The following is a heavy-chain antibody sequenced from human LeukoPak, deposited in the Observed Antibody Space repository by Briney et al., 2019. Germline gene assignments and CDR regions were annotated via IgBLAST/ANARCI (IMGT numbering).Heavy chain of an antibody. CDR1: GFTFSSYA. D-gene: IGHD4-17*01. V-gene: IGHV3-30-3*01. CDR3: ARAWVYREIYGDPDY. Sequence: PGGSLRLSCAASGFTFSSYAMHWVRQAPGKGLEWVAVISYDGSNKYYADSVKGRFTISRDNSKNTLYLQMNSLRAEDTAVYYCARAWVYREIYGDPDYWGQGTLVTVSS. CDR2: ISYDGSNK. J-gene: IGHJ4*02.